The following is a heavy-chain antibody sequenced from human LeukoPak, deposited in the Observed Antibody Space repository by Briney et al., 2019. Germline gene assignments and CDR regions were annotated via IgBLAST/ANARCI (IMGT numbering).Heavy chain of an antibody. V-gene: IGHV3-33*01. J-gene: IGHJ3*02. CDR2: IWYDGSNK. CDR3: ARDPGDYYGSGSSDAFDI. D-gene: IGHD3-10*01. CDR1: GFTFSSYG. Sequence: GRSLRLSCAASGFTFSSYGMHWVRQAPGKGLEWVAAIWYDGSNKYYADSVKGRFTISRDNSKNTLYLQMNSLRAEDTAVYYCARDPGDYYGSGSSDAFDIWGQGTMVTVSS.